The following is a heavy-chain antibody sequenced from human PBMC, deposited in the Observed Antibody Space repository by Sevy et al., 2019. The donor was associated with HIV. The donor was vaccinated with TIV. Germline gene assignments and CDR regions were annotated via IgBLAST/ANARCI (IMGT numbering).Heavy chain of an antibody. J-gene: IGHJ3*02. D-gene: IGHD3-22*01. CDR3: ARGSDYYYDSSDAFDI. Sequence: GGSLRLSCAASGFTFSNAWMSWVRQAPGKGLEWVGRIKSKTDGGTTDYAAPVKGRFTISRDDSKNTLYLQMNSLRAEDTAVYYCARGSDYYYDSSDAFDIWGQWTMVTVSS. CDR1: GFTFSNAW. CDR2: IKSKTDGGTT. V-gene: IGHV3-15*01.